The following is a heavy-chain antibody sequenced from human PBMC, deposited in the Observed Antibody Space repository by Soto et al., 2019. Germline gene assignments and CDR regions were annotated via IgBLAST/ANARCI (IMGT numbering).Heavy chain of an antibody. CDR3: ARGFASDYIWGSYRYLFDY. D-gene: IGHD3-16*02. J-gene: IGHJ4*02. CDR1: GGSISSYY. V-gene: IGHV4-59*01. Sequence: SETLSLTCTVSGGSISSYYWSWIRQPPGKGLEWIGYIYYSWSTNYNPSLKSRVTISVDTSKNQFSLKLSSVTAADTAVYYCARGFASDYIWGSYRYLFDYWGQGTLVTVSS. CDR2: IYYSWST.